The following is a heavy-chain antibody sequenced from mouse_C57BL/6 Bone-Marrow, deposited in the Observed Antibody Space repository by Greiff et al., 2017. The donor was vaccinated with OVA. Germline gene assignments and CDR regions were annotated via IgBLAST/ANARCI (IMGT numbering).Heavy chain of an antibody. J-gene: IGHJ3*01. CDR2: IDPENGDT. CDR1: GFNIKDDY. D-gene: IGHD1-1*01. V-gene: IGHV14-4*01. Sequence: EVQGVESGAELVRPGASVKLSCTASGFNIKDDYMHWVKQRPEQGLEWIGWIDPENGDTEYASKFQGKATITADTSSNTAYLQLSSLTSEDTAVYYCTAHYYGSSYWFAYWGQGTLVTVSA. CDR3: TAHYYGSSYWFAY.